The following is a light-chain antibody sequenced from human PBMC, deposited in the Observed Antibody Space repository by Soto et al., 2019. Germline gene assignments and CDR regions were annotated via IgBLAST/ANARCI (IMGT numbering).Light chain of an antibody. Sequence: QSALAQPASFSGSPGQSITISCTVTISDVGGYNYVSWYQQHPGKAPKLMIYEVSNRPSGVSNRFSGSKSDNTASLTISGLQAEDEADYYCSSYTSFSTYVFGTGTKV. CDR3: SSYTSFSTYV. CDR1: ISDVGGYNY. CDR2: EVS. V-gene: IGLV2-14*01. J-gene: IGLJ1*01.